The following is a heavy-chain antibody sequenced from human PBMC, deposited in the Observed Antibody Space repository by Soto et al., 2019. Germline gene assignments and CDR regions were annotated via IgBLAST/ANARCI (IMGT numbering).Heavy chain of an antibody. V-gene: IGHV3-33*01. D-gene: IGHD2-2*01. Sequence: QVQLVEFGGGVVQPGRSLRLSCAASGFTFSSYGMHWVRQTPGKGLEWVAVIWYDGSNKYYVDSVKGRFTISRDNSKNPLYLQMNSLRAEDTAVYYCARGDCSSTSCPIYGMDVWGQGTTVTVSS. CDR1: GFTFSSYG. J-gene: IGHJ6*02. CDR2: IWYDGSNK. CDR3: ARGDCSSTSCPIYGMDV.